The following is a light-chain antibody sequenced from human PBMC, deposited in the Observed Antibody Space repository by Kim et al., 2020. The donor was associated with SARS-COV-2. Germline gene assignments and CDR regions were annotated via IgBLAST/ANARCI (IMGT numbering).Light chain of an antibody. V-gene: IGKV1-27*01. CDR1: QGITIY. J-gene: IGKJ1*01. CDR2: GAS. Sequence: DIQMTQSPSSLSASVGDRVTISCRASQGITIYLAWYQQKPGKVPQLLIYGASTVQSGVPSRFSGSGSGTDFTLTISSLQPEDVATYYCQKYNSAPLTFGQGTKVDIK. CDR3: QKYNSAPLT.